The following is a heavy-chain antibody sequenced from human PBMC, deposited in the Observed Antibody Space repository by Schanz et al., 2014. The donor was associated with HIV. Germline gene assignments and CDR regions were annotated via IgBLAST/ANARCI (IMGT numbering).Heavy chain of an antibody. Sequence: QVRLQQWGAGLLKPSETLSLTCAVYGGSFSGHYWSWIRQPPGKGLEWIGEIYQSGGTDYSPSFKSRTPMPVATSNNKVPRNLRSVTAADTGVYYCARGTDDFPPDSWGQGTQVIVSS. CDR3: ARGTDDFPPDS. D-gene: IGHD3-3*01. J-gene: IGHJ4*02. CDR1: GGSFSGHY. CDR2: IYQSGGT. V-gene: IGHV4-34*02.